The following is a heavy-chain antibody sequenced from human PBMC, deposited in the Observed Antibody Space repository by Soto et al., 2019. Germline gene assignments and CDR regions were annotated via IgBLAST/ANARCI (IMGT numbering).Heavy chain of an antibody. J-gene: IGHJ4*02. CDR3: ARDRGPETGIDY. Sequence: QVQLVESGGGVVQPGRSLRLSCAASGFTFSSYGMHWVRQAPGKGLEWVAVIWYDGSNKYYADSVKGRFTISRDNSKNTRYPQLNSMTAEDTAVYYCARDRGPETGIDYWGQGTLVTVSS. V-gene: IGHV3-33*01. CDR2: IWYDGSNK. D-gene: IGHD1-1*01. CDR1: GFTFSSYG.